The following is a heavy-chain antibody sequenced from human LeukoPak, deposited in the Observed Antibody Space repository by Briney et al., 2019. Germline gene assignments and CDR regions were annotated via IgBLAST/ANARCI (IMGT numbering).Heavy chain of an antibody. CDR3: ARDEWSGYSYYFDY. D-gene: IGHD3-3*01. Sequence: GGSLRLSCAASGFTFSSYSMNWVRQAPGKGLEWVSSISSSSSYIYYADSVKGRFTISRDNAKNSLYLQMNSLRAEDTAVYYYARDEWSGYSYYFDYWGQGTLVTVSS. V-gene: IGHV3-21*01. J-gene: IGHJ4*02. CDR1: GFTFSSYS. CDR2: ISSSSSYI.